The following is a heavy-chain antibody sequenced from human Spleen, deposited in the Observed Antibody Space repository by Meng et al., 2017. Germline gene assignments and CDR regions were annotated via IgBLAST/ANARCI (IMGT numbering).Heavy chain of an antibody. J-gene: IGHJ4*02. Sequence: QVHLLQSGPEVKKPGASVRVSCKASGYTFGSYGICWVRQAPGQGLEWMGWMNTKTGEPTYVQGFTGRFVFSLDTSVSTAYLQINSLQADDTAVYYCARVAGSNVGEFEYWGQGTLVTVSS. D-gene: IGHD3-10*01. CDR2: MNTKTGEP. V-gene: IGHV7-4-1*02. CDR3: ARVAGSNVGEFEY. CDR1: GYTFGSYG.